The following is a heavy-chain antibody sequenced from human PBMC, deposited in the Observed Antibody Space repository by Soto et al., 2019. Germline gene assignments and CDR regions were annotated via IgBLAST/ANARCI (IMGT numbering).Heavy chain of an antibody. V-gene: IGHV3-30*18. CDR1: GFTFSSYG. J-gene: IGHJ4*02. Sequence: GRSLRLSCAASGFTFSSYGMHWVRQAPGKGLEWVALISYDGSNEYYADSVKGRFTISRDNSKNTLYLQMNSLRAEDTAVYYCAKDGAYCSGGSCYFRAADYWGQGTLVTVSS. CDR3: AKDGAYCSGGSCYFRAADY. D-gene: IGHD2-15*01. CDR2: ISYDGSNE.